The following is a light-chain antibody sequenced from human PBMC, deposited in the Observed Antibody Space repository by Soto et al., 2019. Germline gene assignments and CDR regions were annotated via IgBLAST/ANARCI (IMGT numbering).Light chain of an antibody. CDR1: SSDVGSYNL. CDR2: EGS. V-gene: IGLV2-23*01. J-gene: IGLJ7*01. CDR3: CSYAGSSTFAV. Sequence: QSVLTQPASVSGSPGQSITISCTGTSSDVGSYNLVSWYQQHPGKAPKLIIYEGSKRTSGVSNRFSGSKSGNTASLTISGLQAEDAADYYCCSYAGSSTFAVFGGGTQLTVL.